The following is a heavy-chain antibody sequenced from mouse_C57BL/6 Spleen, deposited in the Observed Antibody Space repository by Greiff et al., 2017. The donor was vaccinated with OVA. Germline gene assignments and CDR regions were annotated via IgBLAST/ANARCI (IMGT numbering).Heavy chain of an antibody. Sequence: VKVVESGPGLVAPSQSLSITCTVSGFSLTSYAISWVRQPPGKGLEWLGVIWTGGGTNYNSALKSRLSISKDNSKSQVFLKMNSLQTDDTARYYCARNWGDYDGWYFDVWGTGTTVTVSS. J-gene: IGHJ1*03. CDR1: GFSLTSYA. V-gene: IGHV2-9-1*01. D-gene: IGHD2-4*01. CDR3: ARNWGDYDGWYFDV. CDR2: IWTGGGT.